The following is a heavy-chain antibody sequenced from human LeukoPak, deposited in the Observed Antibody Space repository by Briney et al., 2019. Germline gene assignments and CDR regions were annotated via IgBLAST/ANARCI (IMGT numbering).Heavy chain of an antibody. CDR3: ARKGEYSSSWFYFDY. Sequence: GGSLRLSCAASGFTFSSYWMHWVRQAPGKGLVWVSRINSDGSSTSYADSVKGRFTISRDNAKNTLYLQMNSLRAEDTAVYYCARKGEYSSSWFYFDYWGQGTLVTVSS. J-gene: IGHJ4*02. D-gene: IGHD6-13*01. V-gene: IGHV3-74*01. CDR2: INSDGSST. CDR1: GFTFSSYW.